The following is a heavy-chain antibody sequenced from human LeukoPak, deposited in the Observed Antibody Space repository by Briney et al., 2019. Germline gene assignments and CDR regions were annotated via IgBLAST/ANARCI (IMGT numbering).Heavy chain of an antibody. CDR3: ARFVGACSGGSCYSDY. V-gene: IGHV5-51*01. CDR1: GYSFTSYL. J-gene: IGHJ4*02. Sequence: GESLKISCKASGYSFTSYLIGWVRQMPVKGLEWMGIIYPGDSDTRYSPSLQGQVTISAAKSINTAYLQWNSLKASDTAMYYCARFVGACSGGSCYSDYWGQGTLVTVSS. D-gene: IGHD2-15*01. CDR2: IYPGDSDT.